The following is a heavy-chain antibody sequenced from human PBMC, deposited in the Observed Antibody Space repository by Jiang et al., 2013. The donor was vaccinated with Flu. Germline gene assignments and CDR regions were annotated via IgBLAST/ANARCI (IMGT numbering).Heavy chain of an antibody. Sequence: QLVESGGGLIKPGGSLRLSCAASGFIVSTNYMTWVRQAPGKGLQWVSVIYIGGSTYYADSVKGRFIISRDNSKNTLYLQMNSLRAEDTAVYYCATSRIGVLRGVGMDVWGQGTTVTVSS. V-gene: IGHV3-53*01. CDR1: GFIVSTNY. CDR3: ATSRIGVLRGVGMDV. D-gene: IGHD3-10*01. CDR2: IYIGGST. J-gene: IGHJ6*02.